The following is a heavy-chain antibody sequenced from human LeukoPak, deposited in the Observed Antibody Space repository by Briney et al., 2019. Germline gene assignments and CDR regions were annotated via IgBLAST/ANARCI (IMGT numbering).Heavy chain of an antibody. CDR1: GGTFSSYT. Sequence: GASVKVSCKASGGTFSSYTISWVRQAPGQGLDWMGRIIPILGIANYAQKFQGRVTITADKSTSTAYMELSSLTSEDTAVYYCARDGSVVVAASWFDPWGQGTLVTVSS. V-gene: IGHV1-69*04. J-gene: IGHJ5*02. CDR2: IIPILGIA. D-gene: IGHD2-15*01. CDR3: ARDGSVVVAASWFDP.